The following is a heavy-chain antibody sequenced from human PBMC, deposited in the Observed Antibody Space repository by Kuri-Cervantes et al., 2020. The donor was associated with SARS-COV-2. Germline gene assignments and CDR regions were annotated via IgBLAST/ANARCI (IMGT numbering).Heavy chain of an antibody. V-gene: IGHV1-18*04. CDR3: ARGMVRGIIQYYYYAMDV. CDR1: GYTFTSYG. J-gene: IGHJ6*02. CDR2: ISAYNGNT. D-gene: IGHD3-10*01. Sequence: ASVKVSCKASGYTFTSYGISWVRQAPGQGLEWMGWISAYNGNTNYAQKLQGRVTMPTDTSTSTAYMELRSLRSDDTAVYYCARGMVRGIIQYYYYAMDVWGQGTTVTVSS.